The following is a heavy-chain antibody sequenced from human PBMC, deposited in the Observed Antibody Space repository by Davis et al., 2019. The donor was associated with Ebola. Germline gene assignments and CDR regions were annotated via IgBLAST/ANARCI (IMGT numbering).Heavy chain of an antibody. CDR1: GGTFSSYA. D-gene: IGHD3-22*01. CDR3: ARARYYYDSSGPNFDY. CDR2: IIPILGIA. V-gene: IGHV1-69*04. J-gene: IGHJ4*02. Sequence: SVKVSCKASGGTFSSYAISWVRQAPGQGLEWMGRIIPILGIANYAQKFQGRVTITADKSTSTAYMELSSLRSEDTAVYYCARARYYYDSSGPNFDYWGQGTLVTVSS.